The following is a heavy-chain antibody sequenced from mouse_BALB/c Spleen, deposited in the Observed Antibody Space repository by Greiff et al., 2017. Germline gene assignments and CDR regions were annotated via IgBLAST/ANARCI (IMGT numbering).Heavy chain of an antibody. CDR2: IYPGNVNT. CDR3: ARLSSSYNY. Sequence: VQLQQSGPELVKPGASVRISCKASGYTFTSYYIHWVKQRPGQGLEWIGWIYPGNVNTKYNEKFKGKATLTADKSSSTAYMQLSSLTSEDSAVYFCARLSSSYNYWGQGTTLTVSS. CDR1: GYTFTSYY. J-gene: IGHJ2*01. V-gene: IGHV1S56*01. D-gene: IGHD1-1*01.